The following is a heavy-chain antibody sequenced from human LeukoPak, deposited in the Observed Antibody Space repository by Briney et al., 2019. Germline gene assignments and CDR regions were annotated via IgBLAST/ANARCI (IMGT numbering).Heavy chain of an antibody. CDR2: IWPDGSNQ. J-gene: IGHJ4*02. V-gene: IGHV3-33*07. Sequence: PGGSLRLSCAASGFTFSSYGMYWVRQAPGKGLEWVAIIWPDGSNQYYADSVKGRFTISRDNSRNTVYLQMTSLRAEDTAVYYCARSNGGVPIGGGHSSGWADYWGQGTLVTVSS. CDR3: ARSNGGVPIGGGHSSGWADY. CDR1: GFTFSSYG. D-gene: IGHD6-25*01.